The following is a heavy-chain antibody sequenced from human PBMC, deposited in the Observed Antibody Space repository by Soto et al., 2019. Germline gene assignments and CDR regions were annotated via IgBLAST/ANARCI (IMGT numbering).Heavy chain of an antibody. CDR3: ARYYDSSGSSIAFDI. Sequence: HHAWSLKLSCAASGFTFSSYGMHWVRQAPGKVLEWVAVIWYDGSKKYKADTVKGRFTISRDNSKNTLYLQMNSLRAEDTAVYYCARYYDSSGSSIAFDIWGQGTMVTVSS. D-gene: IGHD3-22*01. CDR2: IWYDGSKK. V-gene: IGHV3-33*01. CDR1: GFTFSSYG. J-gene: IGHJ3*02.